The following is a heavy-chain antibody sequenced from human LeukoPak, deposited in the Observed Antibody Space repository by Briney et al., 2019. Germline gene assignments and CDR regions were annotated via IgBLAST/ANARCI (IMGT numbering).Heavy chain of an antibody. V-gene: IGHV4-31*03. CDR1: GGSISSGGYY. D-gene: IGHD3-10*01. Sequence: TLSLTCNVSGGSISSGGYYWSWIRQHPEKGLEWIGYIYYSGSTYYNPSLKSRITISVDTSKNQFSLKLSSVTAADTAMYYCARDRAYGSIDYWGQGTLVTVSS. CDR2: IYYSGST. J-gene: IGHJ4*02. CDR3: ARDRAYGSIDY.